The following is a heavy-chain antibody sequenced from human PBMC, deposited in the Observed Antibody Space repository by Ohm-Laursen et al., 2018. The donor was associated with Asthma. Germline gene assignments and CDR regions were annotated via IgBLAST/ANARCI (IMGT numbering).Heavy chain of an antibody. CDR2: ISGSGGRGGST. J-gene: IGHJ6*02. V-gene: IGHV3-23*01. D-gene: IGHD3-10*01. Sequence: SLRLSCAASGFTFSAYAMNWVRQAPGKGLEWVSAISGSGGRGGSTYYAGSVKGRFTISRDNSKNTLYLQMNSLRAEDTAVYYCAKGAYGSYHYGMDVWGQGTTVTVSS. CDR3: AKGAYGSYHYGMDV. CDR1: GFTFSAYA.